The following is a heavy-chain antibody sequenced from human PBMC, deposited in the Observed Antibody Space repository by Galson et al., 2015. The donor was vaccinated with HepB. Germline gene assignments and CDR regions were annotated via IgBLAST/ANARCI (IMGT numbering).Heavy chain of an antibody. V-gene: IGHV3-23*01. Sequence: SLRLSCAASGFTFSSYAMSWVRQAPGKGLEWVSAISGSGGSTYYADSVKGRFTISRDNSKNTLYLQMNSLRAEDTAVYYCARDLNYYGSGTNWFDPWGQGTLVTVSS. CDR2: ISGSGGST. D-gene: IGHD3-10*01. CDR1: GFTFSSYA. CDR3: ARDLNYYGSGTNWFDP. J-gene: IGHJ5*02.